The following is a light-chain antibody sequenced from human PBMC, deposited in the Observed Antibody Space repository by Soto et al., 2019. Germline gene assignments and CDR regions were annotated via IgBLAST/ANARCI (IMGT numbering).Light chain of an antibody. CDR2: GAS. J-gene: IGKJ3*01. V-gene: IGKV3-15*01. CDR1: QSVSSN. Sequence: EIVMTQSPATLSVSPGERATLSCRASQSVSSNLAWYQQKPGQAPRLLIYGASTRATGIPARFSGSGSGTEFTLTISSLQSEDFAVYYCQAGFTFGPGTKADIK. CDR3: QAGFT.